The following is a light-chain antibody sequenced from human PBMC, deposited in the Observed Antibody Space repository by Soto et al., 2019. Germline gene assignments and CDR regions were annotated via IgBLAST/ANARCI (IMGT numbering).Light chain of an antibody. V-gene: IGKV3-20*01. Sequence: DIVLTQSPGTLSLSPGERVSLSCRASQSVSSPYLAWCHQRPGQAPRLLIYGAANRATGIPDRFSGGGSGTDFTLTISRLEPEDVGVYYCQQFGTSPWTFGRGTKVEIK. J-gene: IGKJ1*01. CDR2: GAA. CDR3: QQFGTSPWT. CDR1: QSVSSPY.